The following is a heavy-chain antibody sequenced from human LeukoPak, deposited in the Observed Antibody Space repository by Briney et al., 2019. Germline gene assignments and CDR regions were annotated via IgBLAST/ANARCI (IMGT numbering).Heavy chain of an antibody. D-gene: IGHD5-18*01. Sequence: GSLRLSCAASGFSFSDYAMDWIRQPPGKGLEWIGSIYYSKNTYYNPSLKSRVTISADTSKNQFSLTLGSVSATDTAVYYCVSPRGFSYGYFDYWGQGTLVTVSS. J-gene: IGHJ4*02. CDR3: VSPRGFSYGYFDY. V-gene: IGHV4-39*01. CDR2: IYYSKNT. CDR1: GFSFSDYA.